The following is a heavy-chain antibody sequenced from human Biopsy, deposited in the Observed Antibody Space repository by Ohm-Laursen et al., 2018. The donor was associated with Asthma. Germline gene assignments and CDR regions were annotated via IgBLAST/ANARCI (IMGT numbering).Heavy chain of an antibody. CDR3: ARTYYDFLTGQVNDAFAT. CDR1: GYTFTSYG. CDR2: INAGNGNT. V-gene: IGHV1-3*01. J-gene: IGHJ3*02. D-gene: IGHD3-9*01. Sequence: ASVKVSCKASGYTFTSYGISWVRRAPGQRLEWMGWINAGNGNTKYSQKFQGRVTITRDTSASTAYMELSSLRSEDTAVYYCARTYYDFLTGQVNDAFATWGQGTMVTVSS.